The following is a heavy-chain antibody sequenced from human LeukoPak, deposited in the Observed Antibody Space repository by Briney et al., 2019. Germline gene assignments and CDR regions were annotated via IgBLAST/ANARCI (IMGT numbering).Heavy chain of an antibody. CDR1: GYTFTGYY. V-gene: IGHV1-2*02. D-gene: IGHD4/OR15-4a*01. Sequence: ASVKVSRKASGYTFTGYYMHWVRQAPGQGLEWMGWINPNSGGTNYAQKFQGRVTMTRDTSISTAYMELSRLRSDDTAVYYCARPLLWWPQVGYFDYWGQGTLVTVSS. J-gene: IGHJ4*02. CDR2: INPNSGGT. CDR3: ARPLLWWPQVGYFDY.